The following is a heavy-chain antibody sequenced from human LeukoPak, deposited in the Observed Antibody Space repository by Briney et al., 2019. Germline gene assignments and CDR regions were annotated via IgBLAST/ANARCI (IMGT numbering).Heavy chain of an antibody. J-gene: IGHJ6*03. Sequence: GASVKVSCKASGGTFSSYAISWVRQAPGQGLEWMGGITPIFGTANYAQKFQGRVTITADESTSTAYMELSSLRSEDTAVYYCARDSRRDGYNNYYYMDVWGKGTTVTVSS. CDR1: GGTFSSYA. D-gene: IGHD5-24*01. CDR2: ITPIFGTA. V-gene: IGHV1-69*01. CDR3: ARDSRRDGYNNYYYMDV.